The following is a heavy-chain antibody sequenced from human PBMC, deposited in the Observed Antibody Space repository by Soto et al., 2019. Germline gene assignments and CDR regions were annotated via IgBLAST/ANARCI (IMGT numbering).Heavy chain of an antibody. CDR2: ISYAGDNK. CDR1: GFTFSNYA. D-gene: IGHD1-26*01. Sequence: QVQLVESGGGVVQPGRSLRLSCAASGFTFSNYAMHWVRQAPGKGLEWVAVISYAGDNKYYADSVKGRFTLSRDNSGNTLYLQMNSLTTEDTAMYYCARSRGQRTSHASGYYYGMDVWGQGTTVTVSS. J-gene: IGHJ6*02. V-gene: IGHV3-30-3*01. CDR3: ARSRGQRTSHASGYYYGMDV.